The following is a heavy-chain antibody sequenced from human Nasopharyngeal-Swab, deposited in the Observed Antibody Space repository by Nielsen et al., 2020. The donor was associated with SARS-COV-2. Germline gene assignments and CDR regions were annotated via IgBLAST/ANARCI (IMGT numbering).Heavy chain of an antibody. D-gene: IGHD5-12*01. CDR3: ITDDTGHDWGY. Sequence: GGSLRLSCAASGFTFSSYWMNWVRQTPGKGLEWVGRIKSRRDGTVTDYAAPVRGRFTISRDDSKQMLYLQMNGLKTEDTALYYCITDDTGHDWGYWGQGALVTVSS. CDR1: GFTFSSYW. V-gene: IGHV3-15*07. J-gene: IGHJ4*02. CDR2: IKSRRDGTVT.